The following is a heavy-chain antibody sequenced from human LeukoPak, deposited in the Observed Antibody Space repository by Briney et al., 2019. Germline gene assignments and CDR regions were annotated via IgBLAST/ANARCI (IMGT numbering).Heavy chain of an antibody. CDR2: IIPSFGTV. D-gene: IGHD6-13*01. Sequence: ASVKVSCKASEGTFSNSIFSWVRQAPGQGLEWVGRIIPSFGTVNYGKKFQDRVTLTADTSTSTAYMELSSLRSEDTAVYYCAGAPGVAASGNGWFDRWGQGTLVTVSS. CDR3: AGAPGVAASGNGWFDR. CDR1: EGTFSNSI. J-gene: IGHJ5*02. V-gene: IGHV1-69*08.